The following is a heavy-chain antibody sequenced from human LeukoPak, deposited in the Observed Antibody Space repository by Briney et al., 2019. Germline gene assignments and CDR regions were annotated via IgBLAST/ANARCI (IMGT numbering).Heavy chain of an antibody. Sequence: GGSLRLSRAASGFTFSSYAMSWVRQAPGKGLEWVSAISGSGGSTYYADSVKGRFTISRDNSKNTLYLQMNSLRAEDTAVYYCAKEPYYCSGGSCGANWFDPWGQGTLVTVSS. CDR1: GFTFSSYA. J-gene: IGHJ5*02. V-gene: IGHV3-23*01. CDR3: AKEPYYCSGGSCGANWFDP. D-gene: IGHD2-15*01. CDR2: ISGSGGST.